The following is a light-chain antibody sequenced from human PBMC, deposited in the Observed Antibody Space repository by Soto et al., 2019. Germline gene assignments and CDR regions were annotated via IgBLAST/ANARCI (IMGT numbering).Light chain of an antibody. CDR3: RQSYSTPPWT. V-gene: IGKV1-39*01. J-gene: IGKJ1*01. Sequence: DLQLTQSPSPLSASVGDKVPITLRASQGIRSYLNWVQQKPGKAPKLLIDDASSLQTGVPTTFSRSGSGTDFSLTISSLQPEDFATYYCRQSYSTPPWTFGQGTKVDIK. CDR2: DAS. CDR1: QGIRSY.